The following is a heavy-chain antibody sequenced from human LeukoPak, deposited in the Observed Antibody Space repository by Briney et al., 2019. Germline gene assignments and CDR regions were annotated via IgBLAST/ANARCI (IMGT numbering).Heavy chain of an antibody. V-gene: IGHV1-2*02. CDR2: INPNSGGT. J-gene: IGHJ3*01. CDR1: GYTFTGYY. Sequence: ASVKVSCKASGYTFTGYYIHWVRQAPGQGLEWMGWINPNSGGTNYAQKFQDRVTMTRDTSSSTAYTELSRLRSDDTAIYYCVKLVGYCSGGNCYKAFDLWGQGTMVTVSS. CDR3: VKLVGYCSGGNCYKAFDL. D-gene: IGHD2-15*01.